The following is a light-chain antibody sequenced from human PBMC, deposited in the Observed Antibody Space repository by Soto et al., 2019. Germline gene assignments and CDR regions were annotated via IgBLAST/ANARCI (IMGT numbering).Light chain of an antibody. CDR3: QQYYTYST. J-gene: IGKJ5*01. V-gene: IGKV1-5*01. Sequence: AVGDSVTITCRASQNIRNLLSCYQQKPGKAPKPLIFDASTLKTRVPSRCGGSGSGAEFNFTITGLQPDDFATYFCQQYYTYSTFGQGTRLEIK. CDR1: QNIRNL. CDR2: DAS.